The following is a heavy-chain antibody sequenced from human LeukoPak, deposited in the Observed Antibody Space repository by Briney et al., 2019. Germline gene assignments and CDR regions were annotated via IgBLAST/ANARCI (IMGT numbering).Heavy chain of an antibody. V-gene: IGHV3-9*01. J-gene: IGHJ4*02. D-gene: IGHD3-22*01. CDR2: ISWNSGSI. CDR1: GFTFDDYA. Sequence: PPGRSLRLSCAASGFTFDDYAMHWVRHAPGRGLEWCSGISWNSGSIGYADSVKGRFTISRDNAKNSLYLQMNSLRAEDTALYYCAKDHGYCYDSSGYFRTGNLSTFDYWGQGTLVTVSS. CDR3: AKDHGYCYDSSGYFRTGNLSTFDY.